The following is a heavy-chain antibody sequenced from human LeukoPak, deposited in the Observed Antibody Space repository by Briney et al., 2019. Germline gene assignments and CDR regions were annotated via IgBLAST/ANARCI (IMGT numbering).Heavy chain of an antibody. V-gene: IGHV3-48*02. CDR3: ARLTYGY. CDR2: ISSSSSTI. D-gene: IGHD4-17*01. J-gene: IGHJ4*02. Sequence: GGSLRLSCAASGFTFTNYNMDWVRQAPGKGLEWISYISSSSSTIYYADSVKGRFTISTVKAKNSLYLQTNSLRDEDTAVYYCARLTYGYWGQGTLVTVSS. CDR1: GFTFTNYN.